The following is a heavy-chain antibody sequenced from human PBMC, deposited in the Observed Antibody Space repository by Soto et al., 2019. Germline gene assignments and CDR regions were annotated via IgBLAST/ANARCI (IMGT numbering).Heavy chain of an antibody. D-gene: IGHD3-3*01. V-gene: IGHV1-18*01. CDR2: IGTFNGNT. CDR1: GYSFTTFG. CDR3: ARYSVSGAYLWSAYSGGYFDS. J-gene: IGHJ4*02. Sequence: QVQLVQSGGEVKKPGASVKVSCKASGYSFTTFGISWVRQAPGQGLEWMGWIGTFNGNTNYAQKLQGRVTLATDTSTATAYMELRSLTSDDTAVYYCARYSVSGAYLWSAYSGGYFDSWGQGTLVTVSS.